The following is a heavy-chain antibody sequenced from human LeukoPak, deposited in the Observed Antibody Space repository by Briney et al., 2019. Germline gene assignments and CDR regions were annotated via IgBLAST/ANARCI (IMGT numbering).Heavy chain of an antibody. J-gene: IGHJ4*02. V-gene: IGHV3-30*02. D-gene: IGHD3-10*01. CDR2: IRYDGSNK. CDR1: GFTFSSYG. Sequence: GGSLRLSCAASGFTFSSYGMHWVRQAPGKGLEWVAIIRYDGSNKYYADSVKGRFTISRDNSKNTLYLQMNSLRAEDTAVYYCAKDHYYYGSGTYYFDYWGQGTLVTVSS. CDR3: AKDHYYYGSGTYYFDY.